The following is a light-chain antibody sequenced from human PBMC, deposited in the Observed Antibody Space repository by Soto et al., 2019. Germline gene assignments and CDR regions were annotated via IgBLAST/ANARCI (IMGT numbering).Light chain of an antibody. Sequence: DIVMTQSPDSLAVSLGERATIYCKSSQSVLYSSNNQNYLAWYQQKPGQPPKLLIYWASTRESGVPDRFSGSGSGTEFTLTISSLHAEDVAVYYCQQYYTVPLTFGGGTKVEIK. CDR3: QQYYTVPLT. V-gene: IGKV4-1*01. J-gene: IGKJ4*01. CDR1: QSVLYSSNNQNY. CDR2: WAS.